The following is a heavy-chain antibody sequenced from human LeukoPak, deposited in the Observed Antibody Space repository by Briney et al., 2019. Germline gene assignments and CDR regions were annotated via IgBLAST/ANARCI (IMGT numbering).Heavy chain of an antibody. CDR3: ARAVGPFDI. CDR1: GFTFSTYG. J-gene: IGHJ3*02. Sequence: PGRSLRLSCAASGFTFSTYGMHWVRQAPGKGLERVAVIWYDGSVKYYADSVKGRFTISRDNSKNTLYLQMNSLRAEDTAVYYCARAVGPFDIWGQGTIVIVSS. CDR2: IWYDGSVK. D-gene: IGHD3-16*01. V-gene: IGHV3-33*01.